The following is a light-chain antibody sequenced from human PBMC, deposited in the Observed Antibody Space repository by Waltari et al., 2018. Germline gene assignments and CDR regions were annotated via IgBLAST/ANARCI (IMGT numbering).Light chain of an antibody. CDR2: DTS. V-gene: IGKV3-20*01. CDR1: QSISKY. CDR3: QQYGTLPAT. Sequence: EIVLTQSPGTLSLSPGERATLSCRASQSISKYLVWYQQKPGQPPRLLIYDTSIRATGIPDRFSGSGSGTDFSLTISRLEPEDFAVYYCQQYGTLPATFGQGTKVEIK. J-gene: IGKJ1*01.